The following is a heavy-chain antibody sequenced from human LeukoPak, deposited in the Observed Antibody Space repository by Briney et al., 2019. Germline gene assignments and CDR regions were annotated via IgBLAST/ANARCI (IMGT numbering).Heavy chain of an antibody. CDR1: GGPISTYY. Sequence: PSETLSLTCSVTGGPISTYYWSWIRQPPGKRLEWIGYVYYSGSPSYNPSLKSRVTISVDRSKNQFSLKLSAVTAADTAIYYCARDSGFDSLPPHFDYWGLGTLVTVSS. CDR2: VYYSGSP. V-gene: IGHV4-59*01. D-gene: IGHD5-12*01. CDR3: ARDSGFDSLPPHFDY. J-gene: IGHJ4*02.